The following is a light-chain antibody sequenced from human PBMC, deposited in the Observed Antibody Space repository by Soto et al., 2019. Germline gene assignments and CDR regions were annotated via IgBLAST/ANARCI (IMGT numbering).Light chain of an antibody. CDR1: NIGSKS. CDR2: DDS. V-gene: IGLV3-21*02. CDR3: QVWDSSSDHREV. Sequence: SYELTQPPSVSVAPGQTARITCGGNNIGSKSVHWYQQKPGQAPVLVVYDDSDRPSGTPERFSGSNSGNTATLTISRVEAGDEADYYCQVWDSSSDHREVFGGGTKLTVL. J-gene: IGLJ2*01.